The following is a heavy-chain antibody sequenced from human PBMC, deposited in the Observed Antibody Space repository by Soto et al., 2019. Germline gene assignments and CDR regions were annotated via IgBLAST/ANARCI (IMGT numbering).Heavy chain of an antibody. CDR2: INPNSGGT. CDR1: GYPFIGFY. D-gene: IGHD6-19*01. Sequence: GXSVKVSYTASGYPFIGFYMHWVRQAPGQGLEWMGWINPNSGGTKSAEKFQGRVTMTRDTSISTAYMELSRLTSDDTAVYYCASAAVTGTAGLDFCGQRTQVTVSS. V-gene: IGHV1-2*02. J-gene: IGHJ4*02. CDR3: ASAAVTGTAGLDF.